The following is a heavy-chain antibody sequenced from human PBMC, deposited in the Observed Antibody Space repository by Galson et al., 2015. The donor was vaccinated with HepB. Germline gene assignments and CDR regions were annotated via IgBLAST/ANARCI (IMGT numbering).Heavy chain of an antibody. J-gene: IGHJ5*02. CDR2: IDPSDSYT. Sequence: QSGAEVKKPGESLRISCNGSGYSFTSYWISWVRQMPGKGLEWMGRIDPSDSYTNYSPSFQGHVTISADKSISTAYLQWSSLKASDTAMYYCARHRDGSGWYRGEGGRFDPWGQGTLVTVSS. CDR3: ARHRDGSGWYRGEGGRFDP. V-gene: IGHV5-10-1*01. D-gene: IGHD6-19*01. CDR1: GYSFTSYW.